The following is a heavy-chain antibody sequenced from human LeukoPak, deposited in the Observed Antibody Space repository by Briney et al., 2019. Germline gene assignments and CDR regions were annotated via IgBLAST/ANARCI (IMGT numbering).Heavy chain of an antibody. CDR2: IYYSGST. V-gene: IGHV4-61*08. J-gene: IGHJ4*02. CDR1: GGSISSGGYY. Sequence: PSETLSLTCTVSGGSISSGGYYWSWIRQPPGKGLEWIGYIYYSGSTNYNPSLKSRVTISVDTSKNQFSLKLSSVTAADTAVYYCARLGRRVFDYWGQGTLVTVSS. CDR3: ARLGRRVFDY.